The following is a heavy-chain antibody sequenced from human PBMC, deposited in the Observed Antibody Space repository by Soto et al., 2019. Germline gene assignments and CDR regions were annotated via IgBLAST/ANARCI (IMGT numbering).Heavy chain of an antibody. V-gene: IGHV3-33*01. CDR2: IWYDGSNK. Sequence: QVQLVESGGGVVQPGRSLRLSCAASGFTFSSYGMHWVRQAPGKGLEWVAVIWYDGSNKYYADSVKGRFTISRDNSKNTLYLKMNSLRAADTAVYYCASALGYCSGCSCPGDYYDGMDVWGQGTTVTVSS. D-gene: IGHD2-15*01. CDR1: GFTFSSYG. J-gene: IGHJ6*02. CDR3: ASALGYCSGCSCPGDYYDGMDV.